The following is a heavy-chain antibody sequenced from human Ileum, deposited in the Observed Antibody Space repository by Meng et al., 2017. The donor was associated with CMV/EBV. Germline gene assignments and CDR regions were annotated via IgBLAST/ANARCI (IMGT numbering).Heavy chain of an antibody. J-gene: IGHJ4*02. CDR1: GFTFSRFA. CDR2: ISGGGT. D-gene: IGHD2-8*02. Sequence: SLRLSCAASGFTFSRFAMSWVRQAPGRGLEWVSIISGGGTYYADSVKGRFTISRDNSKSTLSLQMNSLRAEDTALYYCVKGLTVFEYWGQGTLVTVSS. CDR3: VKGLTVFEY. V-gene: IGHV3-23*03.